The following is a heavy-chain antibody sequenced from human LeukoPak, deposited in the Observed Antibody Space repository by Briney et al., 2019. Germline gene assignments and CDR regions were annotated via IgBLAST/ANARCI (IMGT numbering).Heavy chain of an antibody. CDR3: ARMNDYTLVDY. CDR2: IYYSGST. V-gene: IGHV4-39*01. J-gene: IGHJ4*02. Sequence: KSSETLSLTCTVSGGSISSSSYYWGWIRQPPGKGLEWIGSIYYSGSTYYNPSLKSRVTISVDTSKNQFSLKLSSVTAADTAVYYCARMNDYTLVDYWGQGTLVTVSS. CDR1: GGSISSSSYY. D-gene: IGHD4-11*01.